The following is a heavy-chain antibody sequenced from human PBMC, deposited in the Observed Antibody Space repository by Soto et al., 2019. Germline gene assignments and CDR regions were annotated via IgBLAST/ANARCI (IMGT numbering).Heavy chain of an antibody. J-gene: IGHJ4*02. CDR3: ARAGLIISRSYYFDS. CDR2: IACDGSNT. V-gene: IGHV3-74*01. Sequence: GRPRRLSRGACEVCISRYSMHWFRKAPGKGLVWVSVIACDGSNTNYADSVKGRFTISRDNAKNTLYLQMNSLRADDTAVYYCARAGLIISRSYYFDSWGQGALVTVSS. D-gene: IGHD2-21*01. CDR1: EVCISRYS.